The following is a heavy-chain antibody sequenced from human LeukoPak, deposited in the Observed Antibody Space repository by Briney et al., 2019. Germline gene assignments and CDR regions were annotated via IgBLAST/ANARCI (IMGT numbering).Heavy chain of an antibody. CDR1: GYTFTNYY. J-gene: IGHJ4*02. CDR2: INPSDGST. V-gene: IGHV1-46*01. D-gene: IGHD5-24*01. CDR3: ARLEDGYDDY. Sequence: GASVKISCKASGYTFTNYYLHWVRQAPGQGLEWMAIINPSDGSTSYAPKYQGRVTMTRDMTTSTVYLELSSLRSEDTAVYYCARLEDGYDDYWGQGTLVTVSS.